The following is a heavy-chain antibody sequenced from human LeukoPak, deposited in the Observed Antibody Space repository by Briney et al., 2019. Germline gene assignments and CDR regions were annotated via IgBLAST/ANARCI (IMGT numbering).Heavy chain of an antibody. CDR1: GFTFSSYA. V-gene: IGHV3-64*01. J-gene: IGHJ4*02. D-gene: IGHD6-19*01. Sequence: GGSLRLSCAASGFTFSSYAMHWGREAPGKGLEYVLAISSNGGSTYYANSVKGRFTISRDNSKNTLYLQMGSLRAEDMAVYYCASFESGWYVYWGQGTLVTVSS. CDR2: ISSNGGST. CDR3: ASFESGWYVY.